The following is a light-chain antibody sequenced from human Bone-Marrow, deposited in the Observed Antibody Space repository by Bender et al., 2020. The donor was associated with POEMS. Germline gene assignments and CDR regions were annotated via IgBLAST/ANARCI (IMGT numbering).Light chain of an antibody. CDR2: EVS. CDR3: CSYAGSSSNWV. V-gene: IGLV2-23*02. Sequence: QSALTQPASLSGSPGQSITISCTGTSSDVGDYDYVSWYQQHPGKAPKIMIYEVSKRPSGISNRFSGSKSGNTASLTISGLQAEDEADYYCCSYAGSSSNWVFGGGTKLTVL. J-gene: IGLJ3*02. CDR1: SSDVGDYDY.